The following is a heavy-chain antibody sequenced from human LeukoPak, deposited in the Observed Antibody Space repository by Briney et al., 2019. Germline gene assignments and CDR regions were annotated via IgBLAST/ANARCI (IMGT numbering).Heavy chain of an antibody. Sequence: TSETLSLTCTVSGGSIISYYWNWIRQPPGKGLEWIGYIYYSGSTNYNPSLKSRVTISIDTSKSHFSLKLSSVTAADTAVCYCARVGYYDSSGYYDYWGQGTLVTVSS. CDR2: IYYSGST. V-gene: IGHV4-59*01. CDR1: GGSIISYY. D-gene: IGHD3-22*01. CDR3: ARVGYYDSSGYYDY. J-gene: IGHJ4*02.